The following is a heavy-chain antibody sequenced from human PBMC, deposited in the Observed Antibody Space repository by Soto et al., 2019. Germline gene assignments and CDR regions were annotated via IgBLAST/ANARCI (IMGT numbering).Heavy chain of an antibody. D-gene: IGHD2-2*01. Sequence: SETLSLTCAVYGGSFSGYYWSWIRQPPGKGLEWIGEINHSGSTNYNPSLKSRVTISVDTSKNQFSLKLSSVTAADTAVYYCARQLGYCSSTSCPPRVRFDPWGQGTLVTVSS. CDR3: ARQLGYCSSTSCPPRVRFDP. J-gene: IGHJ5*02. CDR2: INHSGST. V-gene: IGHV4-34*01. CDR1: GGSFSGYY.